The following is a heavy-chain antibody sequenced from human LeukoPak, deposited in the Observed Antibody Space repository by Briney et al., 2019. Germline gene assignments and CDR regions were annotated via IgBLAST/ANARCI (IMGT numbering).Heavy chain of an antibody. CDR3: AREDCSGGSCWNY. Sequence: GGSLRLSCAASGFTFSSYWMSWVRQAPGKGLEWVANIKQDGSEKYYVDSVKGRFTISRDNAKNSLYLQMNSLRAEDTAVYYCAREDCSGGSCWNYWGQGTLVTVSS. V-gene: IGHV3-7*01. J-gene: IGHJ4*02. CDR1: GFTFSSYW. D-gene: IGHD2-15*01. CDR2: IKQDGSEK.